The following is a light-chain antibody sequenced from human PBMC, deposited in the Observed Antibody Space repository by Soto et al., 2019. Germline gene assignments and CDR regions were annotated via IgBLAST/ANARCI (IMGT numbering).Light chain of an antibody. CDR2: GAS. CDR3: QQYRNWPRT. V-gene: IGKV3-20*01. CDR1: QSVSSSY. Sequence: IVLTLSPGTLSLPPWGATTRSCRSSQSVSSSYLAWYQQKPGQAPRLLIYGASSRATGIPDRFSGSGSGTDFTLTINSLQSEDFAVYYCQQYRNWPRTFGQGTKVDIK. J-gene: IGKJ1*01.